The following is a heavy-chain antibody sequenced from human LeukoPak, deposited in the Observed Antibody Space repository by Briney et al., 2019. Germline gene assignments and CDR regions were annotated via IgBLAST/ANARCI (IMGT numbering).Heavy chain of an antibody. CDR3: ARDSPYYYDSSGYTDY. Sequence: PGGSLRPSCAASGFTFSSYEMNWVRQAPGKGLEWVSYISSSGSTIYYADSVKGRFTISRDNAKNSLYLQMNSLRAEDTAVYYCARDSPYYYDSSGYTDYWGQGTLVTVSS. J-gene: IGHJ4*02. D-gene: IGHD3-22*01. CDR1: GFTFSSYE. CDR2: ISSSGSTI. V-gene: IGHV3-48*03.